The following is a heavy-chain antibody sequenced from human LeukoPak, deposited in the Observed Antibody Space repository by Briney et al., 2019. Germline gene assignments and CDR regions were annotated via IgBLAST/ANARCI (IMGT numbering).Heavy chain of an antibody. CDR1: GFSFSTYS. CDR2: ITRSSSSI. CDR3: VSELYFSDSSGL. Sequence: GGSLRLSCAASGFSFSTYSMSWVRQASGKGLEWVSAITRSSSSIYYADSVKGRFTISRDNAKKSVYLQMNSLRAEDTAVYYCVSELYFSDSSGLWGPGTMVTVSS. J-gene: IGHJ3*01. D-gene: IGHD3-22*01. V-gene: IGHV3-21*03.